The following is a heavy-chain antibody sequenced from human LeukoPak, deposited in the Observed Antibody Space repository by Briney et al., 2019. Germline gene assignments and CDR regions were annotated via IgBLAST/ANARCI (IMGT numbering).Heavy chain of an antibody. V-gene: IGHV3-33*01. D-gene: IGHD4-17*01. CDR1: GFTLSSYG. J-gene: IGHJ4*02. Sequence: GGSLRLSCAPSGFTLSSYGMHWVRQAPGKGLEWVAVIWYDGSNKYYADSVKGRFTISRDNSKNTLYLQMNSLRAEDTAVYYCARDDYGDNFDYWGQGALVTVSS. CDR3: ARDDYGDNFDY. CDR2: IWYDGSNK.